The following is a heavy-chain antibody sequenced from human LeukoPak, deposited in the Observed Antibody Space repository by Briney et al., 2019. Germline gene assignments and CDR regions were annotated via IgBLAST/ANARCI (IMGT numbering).Heavy chain of an antibody. V-gene: IGHV3-74*01. J-gene: IGHJ4*02. Sequence: GGSLRLSCAASGFTFSSYWIHRVRQAPGKGLVWGSRIYSDATYYADSVKGRFTISRDNAKNTLYLQMNRLRAEDTAVYYCARESYDSSGYYYGGGFDYWGQGTLVTVSS. CDR3: ARESYDSSGYYYGGGFDY. CDR2: IYSDAT. CDR1: GFTFSSYW. D-gene: IGHD3-22*01.